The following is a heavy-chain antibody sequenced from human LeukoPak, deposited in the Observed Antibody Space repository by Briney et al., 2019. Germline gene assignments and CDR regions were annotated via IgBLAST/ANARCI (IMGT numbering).Heavy chain of an antibody. J-gene: IGHJ3*02. CDR2: IIPIFGTA. V-gene: IGHV1-69*05. Sequence: SVKVSWKASGGTFSSYAISWVRQAPGQGLEWMGRIIPIFGTANYAQKFQGRVTITTDESTSTAYMELSSLRSEDTAVYYCARAKGELRAFDIWGQGAMVTVSS. CDR1: GGTFSSYA. D-gene: IGHD1-26*01. CDR3: ARAKGELRAFDI.